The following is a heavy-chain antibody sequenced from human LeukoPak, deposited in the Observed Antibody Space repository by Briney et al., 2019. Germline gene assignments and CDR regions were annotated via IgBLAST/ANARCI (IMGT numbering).Heavy chain of an antibody. J-gene: IGHJ4*02. CDR3: ARKGYYDSSGYYYFHY. CDR1: GFTFNNYA. Sequence: PGGSLRLSCAASGFTFNNYAMNWVRHAPGKGLEWVSAISGSGGSTYYADSVKGRFTISRDNSNNKLYLQMNSLRAEDTAVYYCARKGYYDSSGYYYFHYWGQGTLVTVSS. V-gene: IGHV3-23*01. D-gene: IGHD3-22*01. CDR2: ISGSGGST.